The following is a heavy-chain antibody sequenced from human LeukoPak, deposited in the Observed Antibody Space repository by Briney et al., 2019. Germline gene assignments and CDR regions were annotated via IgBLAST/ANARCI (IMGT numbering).Heavy chain of an antibody. CDR1: GGTFSSYS. CDR2: IIPIFGTA. CDR3: ASGLGYCSSTSCYALGY. D-gene: IGHD2-2*01. J-gene: IGHJ4*02. Sequence: SVKVSCKASGGTFSSYSISWVRQAPGQGLEWMGWIIPIFGTANYAQKFQGRVTITADKSTSTAYMELSSLRSEDTAVYSCASGLGYCSSTSCYALGYWGQGTLVTVSS. V-gene: IGHV1-69*06.